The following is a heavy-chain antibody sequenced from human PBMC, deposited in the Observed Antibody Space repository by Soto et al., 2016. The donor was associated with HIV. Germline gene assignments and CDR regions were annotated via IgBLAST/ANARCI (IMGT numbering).Heavy chain of an antibody. CDR2: SNPKSGAS. Sequence: QVQLVQSGAEVKKPGASVKVSCKASGYVFTGFYIHWVRQAPGQGLEWMAWSNPKSGASKSAQRFQGRVTMTRDTSISTAYIELHSLESDDTAVYYCARDRKMTTVTTSGLFGLDVWGQGTTVTVSS. D-gene: IGHD4-17*01. J-gene: IGHJ6*02. V-gene: IGHV1-2*02. CDR1: GYVFTGFY. CDR3: ARDRKMTTVTTSGLFGLDV.